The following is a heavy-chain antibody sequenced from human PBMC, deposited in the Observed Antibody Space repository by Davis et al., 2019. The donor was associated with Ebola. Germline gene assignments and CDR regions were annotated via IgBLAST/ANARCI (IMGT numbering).Heavy chain of an antibody. D-gene: IGHD3-16*01. J-gene: IGHJ6*02. V-gene: IGHV1-2*04. CDR1: GYTFTGYY. Sequence: ASVKVSCKASGYTFTGYYMHWVRQAPGQGLEWMGWINPKSGGTNYGQKFQGWVTMTRDTSISTAYMELSRLRSDDTAVYYCARWGSHAVGMDVWGQGTTVTVSS. CDR3: ARWGSHAVGMDV. CDR2: INPKSGGT.